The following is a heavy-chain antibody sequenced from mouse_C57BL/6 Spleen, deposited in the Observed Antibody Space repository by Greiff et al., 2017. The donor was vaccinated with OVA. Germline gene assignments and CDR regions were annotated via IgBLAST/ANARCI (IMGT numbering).Heavy chain of an antibody. CDR2: IHPNSGST. V-gene: IGHV1-64*01. J-gene: IGHJ4*01. CDR3: ASYDGYYVGYAMDY. Sequence: QVQLQQPGAELVKPGASVKLSCKASGYTFTSYWMHWVKQRPGQGLEWIGMIHPNSGSTNYNEKFKSKATLTVDKSSSTAYMQLSSLTSEDSAVYYCASYDGYYVGYAMDYWGQGTSVTVSS. CDR1: GYTFTSYW. D-gene: IGHD2-3*01.